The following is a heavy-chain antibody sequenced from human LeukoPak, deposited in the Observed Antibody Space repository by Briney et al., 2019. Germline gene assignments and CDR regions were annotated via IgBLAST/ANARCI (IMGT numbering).Heavy chain of an antibody. CDR2: IRYDGSNK. Sequence: GGSLRLSCAASGFTFSSYGMHWVRQAPGKGLEWVAFIRYDGSNKYYADSVKGRFTISRDNSKNTLYLQINSLRAEDTAVYYCAKDLRREKSAEYLQKWGQGTLVTVSS. V-gene: IGHV3-30*02. CDR3: AKDLRREKSAEYLQK. J-gene: IGHJ1*01. D-gene: IGHD5-24*01. CDR1: GFTFSSYG.